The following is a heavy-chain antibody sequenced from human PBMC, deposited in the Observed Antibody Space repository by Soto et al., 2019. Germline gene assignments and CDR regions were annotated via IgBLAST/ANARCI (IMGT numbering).Heavy chain of an antibody. Sequence: QITLKESGPTLVKPTQTLTLTCTFSGFSLNTRGVGVGWIRQPPGKALEWLALIYWDDDKRYSPSLKSRLTITKDTSKNQVVLTMTNMDPVDTATYYCAHDSSGYCGFDYWGHGTLITVSS. CDR3: AHDSSGYCGFDY. CDR1: GFSLNTRGVG. D-gene: IGHD3-22*01. CDR2: IYWDDDK. J-gene: IGHJ4*01. V-gene: IGHV2-5*02.